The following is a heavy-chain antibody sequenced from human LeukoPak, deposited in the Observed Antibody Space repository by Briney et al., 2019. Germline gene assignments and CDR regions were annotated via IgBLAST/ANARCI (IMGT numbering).Heavy chain of an antibody. V-gene: IGHV3-30*02. CDR3: AKALGTDYYDDAFDI. CDR2: IRYEGSNK. CDR1: GFTFSSYG. Sequence: GGSLRLSCAASGFTFSSYGMHWVRQAPGKGLEWVAFIRYEGSNKYYADSVKGRFTISRDNAKNSLYLQMNSLRAEDTALYYCAKALGTDYYDDAFDIWGQGTMVTVSS. J-gene: IGHJ3*02. D-gene: IGHD3-22*01.